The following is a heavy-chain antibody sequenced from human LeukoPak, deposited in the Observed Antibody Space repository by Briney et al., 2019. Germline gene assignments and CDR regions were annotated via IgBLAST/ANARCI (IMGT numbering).Heavy chain of an antibody. CDR3: ARDLNSSSFGFDP. Sequence: SETLSLTCTVCGGSISSYYWSWIRQPAGKGMEWIGRIYTSGSTNYNPSLKSRVTMSVDTSKNQFSLKLSSVTAADTAVYYCARDLNSSSFGFDPWGQGTLVTVSS. CDR1: GGSISSYY. V-gene: IGHV4-4*07. CDR2: IYTSGST. J-gene: IGHJ5*02. D-gene: IGHD6-6*01.